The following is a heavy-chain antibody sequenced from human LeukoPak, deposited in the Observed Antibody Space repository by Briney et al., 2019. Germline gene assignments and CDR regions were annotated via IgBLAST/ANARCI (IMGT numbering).Heavy chain of an antibody. CDR2: INHSGST. CDR3: ARGQYASSNDY. CDR1: GGSFSGYY. Sequence: SETLSLTCAVYGGSFSGYYWSWIRQPPGKGLEWIGEINHSGSTNYNPSLKSRVTISVDTSKNQFSLKLSSVTAADTAVYYCARGQYASSNDYWGQGTLVTVSS. J-gene: IGHJ4*02. V-gene: IGHV4-34*01. D-gene: IGHD2-2*01.